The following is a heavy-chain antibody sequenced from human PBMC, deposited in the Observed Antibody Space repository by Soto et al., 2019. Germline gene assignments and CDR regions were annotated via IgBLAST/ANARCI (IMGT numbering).Heavy chain of an antibody. CDR3: ARVITGTTFYYYYGMDV. Sequence: ASVKVSCKASGYTFTSYGINWVRQAPGQGFEWMGWISAYNGNTNYAQKLQGRVTMTTDTSTSTAYMELRSLRSDDTAVYYCARVITGTTFYYYYGMDVWGQGTTVTVSS. J-gene: IGHJ6*02. CDR2: ISAYNGNT. V-gene: IGHV1-18*01. CDR1: GYTFTSYG. D-gene: IGHD1-7*01.